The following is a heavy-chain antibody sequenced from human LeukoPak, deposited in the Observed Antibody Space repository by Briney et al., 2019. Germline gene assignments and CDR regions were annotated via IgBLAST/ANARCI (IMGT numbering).Heavy chain of an antibody. Sequence: GGSLRLSCAASGFTVSSNYMSWVRQAPGKGLEWVSIIYSGGSTFYADSVKGRFTISRDNSKNTLYLQMNSLRAEDTAVYYCARDLMGIAYRGAFYYWGQGTLVTVSS. J-gene: IGHJ4*02. CDR2: IYSGGST. CDR1: GFTVSSNY. CDR3: ARDLMGIAYRGAFYY. V-gene: IGHV3-53*01. D-gene: IGHD6-13*01.